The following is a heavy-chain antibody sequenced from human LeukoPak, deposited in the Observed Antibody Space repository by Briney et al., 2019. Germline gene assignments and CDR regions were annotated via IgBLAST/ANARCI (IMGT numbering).Heavy chain of an antibody. J-gene: IGHJ5*02. D-gene: IGHD2-2*01. Sequence: SETLSLTCTVSGGSISSSSYYWGWIRQPPGKGLEWIGSIYYSGSTYYNPSLKSRVTISVDTSKNQFSLKLSSVTAADTAVYYCARCPPPAAATVWFDPWGQGTLVTVSS. CDR1: GGSISSSSYY. V-gene: IGHV4-39*07. CDR2: IYYSGST. CDR3: ARCPPPAAATVWFDP.